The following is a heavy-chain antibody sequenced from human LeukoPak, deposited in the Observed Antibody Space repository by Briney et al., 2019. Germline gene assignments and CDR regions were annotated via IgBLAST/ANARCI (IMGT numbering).Heavy chain of an antibody. CDR1: GGSISSGDYY. D-gene: IGHD2-15*01. J-gene: IGHJ6*02. Sequence: PSETLSLTCTVYGGSISSGDYYWRWIRQPPGKGLEWIGYIYYSGSTYYNPSLKSRVTISVDTSKNQFSLKLSSVTAADTAVYYCARDQGYCSGGSCYPYYYYGMDVWGQGTTVTVSS. CDR2: IYYSGST. V-gene: IGHV4-30-4*01. CDR3: ARDQGYCSGGSCYPYYYYGMDV.